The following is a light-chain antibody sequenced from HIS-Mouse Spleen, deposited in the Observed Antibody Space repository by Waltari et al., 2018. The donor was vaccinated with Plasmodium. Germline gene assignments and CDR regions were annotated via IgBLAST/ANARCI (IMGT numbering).Light chain of an antibody. CDR1: SRDVGGYNF. V-gene: IGLV2-8*01. J-gene: IGLJ3*02. CDR2: EVS. CDR3: CSYAGSNNLV. Sequence: QSALTQPPSASGSPGQSVTISCPGTSRDVGGYNFVSWYQQHPGKAPKLMIYEVSKRPSGVPDRFSGSKSGNTASLTVSGLQAEDEADYYCCSYAGSNNLVFGGGTKLTVL.